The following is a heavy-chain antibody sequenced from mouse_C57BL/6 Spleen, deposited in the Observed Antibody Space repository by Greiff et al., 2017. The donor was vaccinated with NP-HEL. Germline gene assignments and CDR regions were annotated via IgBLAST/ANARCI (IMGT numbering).Heavy chain of an antibody. D-gene: IGHD2-12*01. V-gene: IGHV1-53*01. CDR2: INPSNGGT. J-gene: IGHJ1*03. CDR3: ARNYSNDDWYFDV. CDR1: GYTFTSYW. Sequence: QVQLQQPGTELVKPGASVKLSCKASGYTFTSYWMHWVKQRPGQGLEWIGNINPSNGGTNYNEKFKSKATLTVDKSSSTAFMQLSSLTSEDSSVYYCARNYSNDDWYFDVWGTGTTVTVSS.